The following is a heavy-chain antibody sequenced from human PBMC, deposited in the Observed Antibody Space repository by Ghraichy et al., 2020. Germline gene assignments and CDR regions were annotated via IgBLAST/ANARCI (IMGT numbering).Heavy chain of an antibody. V-gene: IGHV1-18*01. CDR2: ISAYNGNT. CDR1: GYTFTSYG. Sequence: ASVKVSCKASGYTFTSYGISWVRQAPGQGLEWMGWISAYNGNTNYAQKLQGRVTMTTDTSTSTAYMELRSLRSDDTAVYYCARDHPRFVLRFLEWLSQTASDYWGQGTLVTVSS. J-gene: IGHJ4*02. CDR3: ARDHPRFVLRFLEWLSQTASDY. D-gene: IGHD3-3*01.